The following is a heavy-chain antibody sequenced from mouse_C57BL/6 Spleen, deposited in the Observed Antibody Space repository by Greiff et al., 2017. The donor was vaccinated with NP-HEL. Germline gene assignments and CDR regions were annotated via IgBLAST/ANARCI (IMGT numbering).Heavy chain of an antibody. CDR2: IYPGDGDT. CDR3: AREEGITTVVGDY. CDR1: GYAFSSSW. J-gene: IGHJ2*01. V-gene: IGHV1-82*01. Sequence: VQLKESGPELVKPGASVKISCKASGYAFSSSWMNWVKQRPGKGLEWIGRIYPGDGDTNYNGKFKGKATLTADKSSSTAYMQLSSLTSEDSAVYFCAREEGITTVVGDYWGQGTTLTVSS. D-gene: IGHD1-1*01.